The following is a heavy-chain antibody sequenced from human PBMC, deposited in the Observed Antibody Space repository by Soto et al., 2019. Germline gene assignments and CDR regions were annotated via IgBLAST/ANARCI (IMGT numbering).Heavy chain of an antibody. V-gene: IGHV3-23*01. CDR1: GFTFSSYA. Sequence: EVQLLESGGGLVQPGGSLRLSCAASGFTFSSYAMSWVRQAPGKGLEWVSAISGSGGSTYYADSVKGRFTISRDNSKNTLYLQMTSLRAEDTAVYYCAKKQQLVLGYMDVWGKGTTVTVSS. CDR2: ISGSGGST. J-gene: IGHJ6*03. CDR3: AKKQQLVLGYMDV. D-gene: IGHD6-13*01.